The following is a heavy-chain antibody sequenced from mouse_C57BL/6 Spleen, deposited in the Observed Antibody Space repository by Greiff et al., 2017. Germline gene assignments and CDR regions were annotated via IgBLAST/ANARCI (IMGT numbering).Heavy chain of an antibody. V-gene: IGHV1-85*01. Sequence: VQLQQSGPELVKPGASVKLSCKASGYTFTSYDINWVKQRPGQGLEWIGWIYPRDGSTKYNEKLKGKATLTVDTSSSTAYMELHSLTSEDSAVYFCARWGPYGNYKSFDYWGQGTTLTVSS. D-gene: IGHD2-1*01. CDR2: IYPRDGST. CDR1: GYTFTSYD. CDR3: ARWGPYGNYKSFDY. J-gene: IGHJ2*01.